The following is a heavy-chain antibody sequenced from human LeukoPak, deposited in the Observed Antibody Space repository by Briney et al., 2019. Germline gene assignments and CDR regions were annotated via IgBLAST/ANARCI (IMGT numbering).Heavy chain of an antibody. CDR2: ISGTGGYT. CDR3: AKEDYYDSXGXXXXXGXXDI. J-gene: IGHJ3*02. V-gene: IGHV3-23*01. Sequence: ETLSLTCAVYGGSFSGYYWSWIRQPPGKGLEWVSAISGTGGYTYYADSVQGRFTISRDNSKNTLYLQMNSLRAEDTAVYYCAKEDYYDSXGXXXXXGXXDIWGXGTMVTV. D-gene: IGHD3-22*01. CDR1: GGSFSGYY.